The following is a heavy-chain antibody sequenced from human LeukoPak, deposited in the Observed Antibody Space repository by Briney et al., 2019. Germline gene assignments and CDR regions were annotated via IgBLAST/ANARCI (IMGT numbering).Heavy chain of an antibody. D-gene: IGHD4-17*01. CDR1: GFTFSTYA. CDR3: TKKRLNRLGFYYGIDV. Sequence: GGSLRLSCAASGFTFSTYAMTWVRQAPGKGPECVSVISRPGSSTHYADSVKGRFTISRDNSKNMLYLQMNSLRAENTAIYYCTKKRLNRLGFYYGIDVWGQGTTVTVSS. J-gene: IGHJ6*02. V-gene: IGHV3-23*01. CDR2: ISRPGSST.